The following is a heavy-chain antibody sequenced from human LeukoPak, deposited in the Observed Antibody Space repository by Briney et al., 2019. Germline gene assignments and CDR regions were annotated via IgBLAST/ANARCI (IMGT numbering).Heavy chain of an antibody. J-gene: IGHJ4*02. CDR2: ISSSGRII. CDR1: GFTFSDYY. Sequence: NPGGSLRLSCAASGFTFSDYYISWIRQAPGKGLEWISYISSSGRIIYYADSVKGRFTISRDNAQNSLYLLMNSLRAEDTAVYYCARDYGDYWAHTEARPNDHWGQGTLVTVSS. V-gene: IGHV3-11*04. D-gene: IGHD4-17*01. CDR3: ARDYGDYWAHTEARPNDH.